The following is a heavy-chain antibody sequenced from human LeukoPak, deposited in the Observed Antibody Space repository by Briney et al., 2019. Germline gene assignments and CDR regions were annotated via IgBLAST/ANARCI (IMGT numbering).Heavy chain of an antibody. CDR1: GYTFTSYG. CDR2: ISAYNGNT. V-gene: IGHV1-18*01. J-gene: IGHJ4*02. CDR3: AGLSSYYYDSSGYGH. D-gene: IGHD3-22*01. Sequence: ASVKVSCKASGYTFTSYGISWVRQAPGQGLEWMGWISAYNGNTNYAQKLQGRVTMTTDTSTSTAYMELRSLRSDDTAVYYCAGLSSYYYDSSGYGHWGQGTLVTVSS.